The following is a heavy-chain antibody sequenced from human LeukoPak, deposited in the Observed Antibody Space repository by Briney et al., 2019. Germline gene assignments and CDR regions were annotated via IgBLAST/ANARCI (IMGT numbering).Heavy chain of an antibody. CDR1: GGSFSGYY. V-gene: IGHV4-34*01. D-gene: IGHD2-15*01. CDR3: ARDGGSSAYCSGGSCPITPRKGNNWFDP. Sequence: SETLSLTCAVYGGSFSGYYWSWIRQPPGKGLGWIGEINHSGSTNYNPSLKSRVTISVDTSKNQFSLKLSSVTAADTAVYYCARDGGSSAYCSGGSCPITPRKGNNWFDPWGQGTLVTVSS. J-gene: IGHJ5*02. CDR2: INHSGST.